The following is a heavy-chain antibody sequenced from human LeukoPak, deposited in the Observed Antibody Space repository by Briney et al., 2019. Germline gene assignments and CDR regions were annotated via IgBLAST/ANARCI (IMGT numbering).Heavy chain of an antibody. V-gene: IGHV3-23*01. D-gene: IGHD3-10*01. CDR1: GFTFSSYA. J-gene: IGHJ4*02. CDR3: AKDPPANLKTSMVRDTY. Sequence: NPGGSLRLSCAASGFTFSSYAMNWVRQAPGKGLEWVSAISGSGGSTYYADSVKGRFTISRDNSKNTLSLQMNSLRADDTAVYYCAKDPPANLKTSMVRDTYWGQGTLVTVSS. CDR2: ISGSGGST.